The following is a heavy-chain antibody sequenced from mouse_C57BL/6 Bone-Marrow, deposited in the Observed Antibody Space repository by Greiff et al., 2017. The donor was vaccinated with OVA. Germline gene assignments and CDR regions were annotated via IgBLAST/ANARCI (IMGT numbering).Heavy chain of an antibody. CDR2: IYPGDGDT. CDR1: GYAFSSSW. J-gene: IGHJ2*01. Sequence: QVQLQQSGPELVKPGASVKISCKASGYAFSSSWMNWVKQRPGKGLEWIGRIYPGDGDTNYNGKFKGKATLTADKSSSTAYMQLSSLTSEDSAVYFCARQLRIRKEYYFDYWGQGTTLTVSS. CDR3: ARQLRIRKEYYFDY. V-gene: IGHV1-82*01. D-gene: IGHD3-2*02.